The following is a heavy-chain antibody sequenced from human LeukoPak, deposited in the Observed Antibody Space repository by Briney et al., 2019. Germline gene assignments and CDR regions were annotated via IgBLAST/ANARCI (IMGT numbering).Heavy chain of an antibody. J-gene: IGHJ6*03. CDR1: GGSISSSSYY. V-gene: IGHV4-39*07. CDR3: AREGYSSGWYPITSYYYYYYYMDV. CDR2: IYYSGST. D-gene: IGHD6-19*01. Sequence: PSETLSLTCTVSGGSISSSSYYWGWIRQPPGKGLEWIGSIYYSGSTYYNPSLKSRVTISVDTSKNQFSLKLSSVTAADTAVYYCAREGYSSGWYPITSYYYYYYYMDVWGKGTTVTVSS.